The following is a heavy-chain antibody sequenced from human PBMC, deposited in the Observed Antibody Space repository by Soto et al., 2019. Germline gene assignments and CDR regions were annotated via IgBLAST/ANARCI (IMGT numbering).Heavy chain of an antibody. CDR3: ARGTTVETGNY. CDR1: GYTFTSNG. CDR2: ISANNGNT. V-gene: IGHV1-18*01. J-gene: IGHJ4*02. D-gene: IGHD4-17*01. Sequence: QVQLVQSGAEVKKPGASVKVSCKASGYTFTSNGISWVRQAPGQGREWMGWISANNGNTNYAQKLQGRVTMPTGTATSAVYMELRSLRADDTAVYPCARGTTVETGNYRGQGTLVTVSS.